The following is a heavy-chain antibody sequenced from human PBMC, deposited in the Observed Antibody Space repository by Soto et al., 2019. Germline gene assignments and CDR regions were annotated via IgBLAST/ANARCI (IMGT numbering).Heavy chain of an antibody. CDR1: GGYISNSCYC. V-gene: IGHV4-39*01. CDR2: VYYTGST. CDR3: ARRYGSCFDY. Sequence: SQTNPLRYTVAGGYISNSCYCWGWIRQSAGKGLQWIGSVYYTGSTYYNPSLKSRFTIFIDTSKNQFSLQVTSVTAADTAVYYCARRYGSCFDYWGQGTLVTVSS. D-gene: IGHD6-6*01. J-gene: IGHJ4*02.